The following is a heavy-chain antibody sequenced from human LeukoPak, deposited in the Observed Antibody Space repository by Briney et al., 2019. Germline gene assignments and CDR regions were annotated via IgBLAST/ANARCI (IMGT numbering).Heavy chain of an antibody. CDR3: ARRNERRAPGTFDI. V-gene: IGHV4-34*01. D-gene: IGHD1-1*01. CDR1: GGSFSGYY. Sequence: SETLSLTCAVYGGSFSGYYWSWIRQPPGKGLEWIGEINHSGSNNYNPSLKSRVTISVDTSKNQFSLKLSSVTAADTAVYYCARRNERRAPGTFDIWGQGTMVTVSS. J-gene: IGHJ3*02. CDR2: INHSGSN.